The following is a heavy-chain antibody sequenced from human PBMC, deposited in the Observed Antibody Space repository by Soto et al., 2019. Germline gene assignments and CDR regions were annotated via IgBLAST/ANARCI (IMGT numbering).Heavy chain of an antibody. J-gene: IGHJ6*02. CDR2: FDPEDGET. CDR3: ATVGPYYGSGSYFDYYYGMDV. CDR1: GYTLTELS. V-gene: IGHV1-24*01. Sequence: ASVKVSCKVSGYTLTELSMHWVRQAPGKGLEWMGGFDPEDGETIYAQKFQGRVTMTEDTSTDTAHMELSSLRSEDTAVYYCATVGPYYGSGSYFDYYYGMDVWGQGTTVTVSS. D-gene: IGHD3-10*01.